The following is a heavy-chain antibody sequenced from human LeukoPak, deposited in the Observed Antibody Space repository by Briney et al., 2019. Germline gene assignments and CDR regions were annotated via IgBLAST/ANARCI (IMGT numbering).Heavy chain of an antibody. Sequence: ASVKVSCKASGYTFTSYGIGWVRQAPGQGLEWMGWISAYNGNTNYAQKLQGRVTMTTDTSTSTAYMELGSLRSDDTAVYYCARDFPRGFLEWSYYFDYWGQGTLVTVSS. CDR1: GYTFTSYG. V-gene: IGHV1-18*01. J-gene: IGHJ4*02. CDR3: ARDFPRGFLEWSYYFDY. CDR2: ISAYNGNT. D-gene: IGHD3-3*01.